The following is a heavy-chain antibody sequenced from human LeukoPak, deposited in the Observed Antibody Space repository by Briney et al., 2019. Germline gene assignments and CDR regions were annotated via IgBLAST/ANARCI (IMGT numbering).Heavy chain of an antibody. CDR3: ARHPSEARYSSSWFVPPSDY. D-gene: IGHD6-13*01. V-gene: IGHV5-51*01. CDR1: GYSFTSYW. J-gene: IGHJ4*02. CDR2: IYPGDSDT. Sequence: GESLKISWKGSGYSFTSYWIGWVRQMPGKGLEWMGIIYPGDSDTRYSPSFQGQVTISADKSISTAYLQWSSLKASDTAMYYCARHPSEARYSSSWFVPPSDYWGQGTLVTVSS.